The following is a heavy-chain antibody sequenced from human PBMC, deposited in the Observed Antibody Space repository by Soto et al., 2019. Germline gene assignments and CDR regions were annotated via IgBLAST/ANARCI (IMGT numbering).Heavy chain of an antibody. J-gene: IGHJ4*02. CDR2: VYPSDSDV. Sequence: GASLKISCQGTGYRFSSSWIGWVRQKPGKGLEWVGNVYPSDSDVRYSPVFEGQVIISADNSINTAYLQLLNLMASDTATYYCRKGATIAFDTWGQGTRVTVSS. CDR3: RKGATIAFDT. V-gene: IGHV5-51*01. D-gene: IGHD3-10*01. CDR1: GYRFSSSW.